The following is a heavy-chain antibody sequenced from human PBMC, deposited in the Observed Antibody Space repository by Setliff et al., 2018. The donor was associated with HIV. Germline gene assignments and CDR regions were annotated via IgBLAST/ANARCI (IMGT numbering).Heavy chain of an antibody. V-gene: IGHV4-61*02. CDR2: IYTSGST. J-gene: IGHJ6*03. CDR1: GGSISSGSYY. Sequence: SETLSLTCTVSGGSISSGSYYWSWIRQPAGKGLEWIGRIYTSGSTNYNPSLKSRVTISVDTSQNQFSLKLRSVTAADTAVYYCARETYYYDNPQYYYYYMDVWGKGTTVTVSS. CDR3: ARETYYYDNPQYYYYYMDV. D-gene: IGHD3-22*01.